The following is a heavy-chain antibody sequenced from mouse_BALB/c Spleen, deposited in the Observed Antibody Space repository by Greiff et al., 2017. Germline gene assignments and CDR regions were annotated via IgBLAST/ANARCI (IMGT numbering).Heavy chain of an antibody. D-gene: IGHD1-1*01. Sequence: EVQGVESGGGLVKPGGSLKLSCAASGFTFSDYYMYWVRQTPEKRLEWVATISDGGSYTYYPDSVKGRFTISRDNAKNNLYLQMSSLKSEDTAMYYCARYYYGSSYGWYFDVWGAGTTVTVSS. CDR3: ARYYYGSSYGWYFDV. J-gene: IGHJ1*01. V-gene: IGHV5-4*02. CDR1: GFTFSDYY. CDR2: ISDGGSYT.